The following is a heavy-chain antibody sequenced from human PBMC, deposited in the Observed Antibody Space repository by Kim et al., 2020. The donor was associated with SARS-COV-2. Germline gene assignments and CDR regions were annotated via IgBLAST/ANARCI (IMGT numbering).Heavy chain of an antibody. D-gene: IGHD1-26*01. Sequence: EDTVKGRFTISRDNAKNTVYLQMNSLRAGDTAVYYCARGSSGSYPRAFDMWGKGTMVTVSS. V-gene: IGHV3-74*01. CDR3: ARGSSGSYPRAFDM. J-gene: IGHJ3*02.